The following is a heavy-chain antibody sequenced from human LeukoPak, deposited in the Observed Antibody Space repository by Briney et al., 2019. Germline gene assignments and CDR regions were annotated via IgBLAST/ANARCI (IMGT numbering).Heavy chain of an antibody. Sequence: GGFLRLSCAASGFTFSSYAMHWVRQAPGKGLEWVAVISYDGSNKYYADSVKGRFTISRDNSKNTLYLQMNSLRAEDTAVYYCANSQLGAFDIWGQGTMVTVSS. CDR1: GFTFSSYA. V-gene: IGHV3-30-3*01. CDR2: ISYDGSNK. J-gene: IGHJ3*02. D-gene: IGHD1-1*01. CDR3: ANSQLGAFDI.